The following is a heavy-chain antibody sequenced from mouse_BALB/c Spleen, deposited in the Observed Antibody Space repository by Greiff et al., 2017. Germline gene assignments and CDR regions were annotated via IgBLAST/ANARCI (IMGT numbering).Heavy chain of an antibody. V-gene: IGHV14-3*02. Sequence: VQLKESGAELVKPGASVKLSCTASGFNIKDTYMHWVKQRPEQGLEWIGRIDPANGNTKYDPKFQGKATITADTSSNTAYLQLSSLTSEDTAVYYCARSTMMYYFDYWGQGTTLTVSS. D-gene: IGHD2-4*01. CDR1: GFNIKDTY. CDR2: IDPANGNT. CDR3: ARSTMMYYFDY. J-gene: IGHJ2*01.